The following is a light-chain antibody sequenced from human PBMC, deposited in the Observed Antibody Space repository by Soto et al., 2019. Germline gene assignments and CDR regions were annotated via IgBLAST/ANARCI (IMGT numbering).Light chain of an antibody. J-gene: IGLJ7*01. CDR2: EVS. CDR3: TSYAGSNNFCV. V-gene: IGLV2-8*01. CDR1: SSDVGGYDY. Sequence: QSVLTQSPSASGSPGQTVTISCIGTSSDVGGYDYVSWYQQHPDKAPKLIIYEVSKRPSGVPDRFSGSKSGNTASLTVSGLQAEDEADYYCTSYAGSNNFCVFGAGTQLTVL.